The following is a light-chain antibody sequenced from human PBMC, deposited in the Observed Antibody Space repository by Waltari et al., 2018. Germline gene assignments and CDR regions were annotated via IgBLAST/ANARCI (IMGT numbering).Light chain of an antibody. CDR1: YGSSNF. CDR3: QQLDTYPRT. Sequence: TCRASYGSSNFLGEYQQKPGKAPEFLIFAASTLRTGVQSRFSGRGSGTDFTLTISSLQPEDFATYFCQQLDTYPRTFGQGTKVEIK. V-gene: IGKV1-9*01. CDR2: AAS. J-gene: IGKJ1*01.